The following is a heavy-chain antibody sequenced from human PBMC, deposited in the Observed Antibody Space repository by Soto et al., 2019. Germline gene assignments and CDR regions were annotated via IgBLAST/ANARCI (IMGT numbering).Heavy chain of an antibody. V-gene: IGHV3-30*18. CDR3: AKAVSGSYGYYYYGMDV. D-gene: IGHD1-26*01. CDR2: ISYDGSNK. CDR1: GFTFSSYG. J-gene: IGHJ6*02. Sequence: QVQLVESGGGVVQPGRSLRLSCAASGFTFSSYGMHWVRQAPGKGLEWVAVISYDGSNKYYADSVKGRFTISRDNSKNTLYLQMNSLRAEDTAVYYCAKAVSGSYGYYYYGMDVWGQGTTVTVSS.